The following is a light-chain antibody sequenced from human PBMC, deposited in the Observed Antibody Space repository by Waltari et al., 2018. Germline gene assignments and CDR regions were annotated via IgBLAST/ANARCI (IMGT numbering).Light chain of an antibody. CDR2: YVT. J-gene: IGLJ3*02. CDR1: SSDVGNYNL. CDR3: SSYTDSATRV. V-gene: IGLV2-14*02. Sequence: QSALTQPASVSGTPGQSITISCTGTSSDVGNYNLVSWYQQYPGKAPQLMIYYVTYRPSGVSNRFSGSKSDNTAYLTIAGLQADDEAHYYCSSYTDSATRVFGGGTKLTVL.